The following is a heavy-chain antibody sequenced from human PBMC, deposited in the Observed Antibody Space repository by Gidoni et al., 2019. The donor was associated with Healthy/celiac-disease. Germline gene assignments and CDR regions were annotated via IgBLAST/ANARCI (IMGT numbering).Heavy chain of an antibody. Sequence: QVQLVESGGGVVQPAGSLRLSCAASGFTFSSYGMQWVRQAPGKGLEWVAVIWDDGSNKHYADSVKGRFSISRDNAKNTMYLQMNSLRAEDTAVYYCARDAREGMGFDYWGQGTLVTVSS. CDR3: ARDAREGMGFDY. J-gene: IGHJ4*02. D-gene: IGHD6-6*01. CDR1: GFTFSSYG. CDR2: IWDDGSNK. V-gene: IGHV3-33*01.